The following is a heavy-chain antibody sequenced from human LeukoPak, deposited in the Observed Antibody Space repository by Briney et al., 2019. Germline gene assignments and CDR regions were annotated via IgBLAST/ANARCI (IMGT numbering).Heavy chain of an antibody. Sequence: GGSLRLSCAASGFTFSNAWMSWVRQAPGKGLEWVGRIKSKTDGGTTDYAAPVKGRFTISRDDSKNTLYLQMNSLRAEDTAVYYCASHSYYSSSWYFDAFDIWGQGTMVTVSS. V-gene: IGHV3-15*01. CDR2: IKSKTDGGTT. D-gene: IGHD6-13*01. J-gene: IGHJ3*02. CDR3: ASHSYYSSSWYFDAFDI. CDR1: GFTFSNAW.